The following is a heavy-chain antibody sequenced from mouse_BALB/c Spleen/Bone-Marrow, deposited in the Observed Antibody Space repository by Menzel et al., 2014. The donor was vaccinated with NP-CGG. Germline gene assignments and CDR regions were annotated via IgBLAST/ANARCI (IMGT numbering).Heavy chain of an antibody. V-gene: IGHV3-8*02. CDR2: ISYSGST. Sequence: EVQLQQSGPSLVKPSQTLSLPCSVTGDSIXSGYWNWIRKFPGNKLEYMGYISYSGSTYYSPSLKSRISITRDTSKNQYYLQLNSVTTEDTATYYRATYDGYYFDYWGQGTTLTVSS. CDR1: GDSIXSGY. J-gene: IGHJ2*01. D-gene: IGHD2-3*01. CDR3: ATYDGYYFDY.